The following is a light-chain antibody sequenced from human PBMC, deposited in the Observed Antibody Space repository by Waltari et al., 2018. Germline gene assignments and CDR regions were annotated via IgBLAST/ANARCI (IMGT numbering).Light chain of an antibody. CDR1: QSISDK. CDR3: QQYNNWPPLT. J-gene: IGKJ4*01. V-gene: IGKV3-15*01. Sequence: EVVMTHSPATRSMSPGERASLSCRASQSISDKVAWYQQKVGQAPRLLIYGAPTRATGIPARFSGSGSGTEFTLTISSLQSEDFAVYYGQQYNNWPPLTFGGGTKVEIK. CDR2: GAP.